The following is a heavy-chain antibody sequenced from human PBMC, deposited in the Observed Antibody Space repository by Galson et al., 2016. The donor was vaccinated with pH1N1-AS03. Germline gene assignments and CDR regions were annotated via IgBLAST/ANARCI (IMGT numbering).Heavy chain of an antibody. CDR3: ATDYDY. V-gene: IGHV1-24*01. J-gene: IGHJ4*02. CDR1: GLSLSELS. CDR2: FDREDGEA. Sequence: VKVSCKVSGLSLSELSMHWVRQAPGKGLEWMGCFDREDGEAIYAQKFQGRLTVTEDRSTDTAYMELSSLRPEDTATYYCATDYDYWGQGTLVTVSS.